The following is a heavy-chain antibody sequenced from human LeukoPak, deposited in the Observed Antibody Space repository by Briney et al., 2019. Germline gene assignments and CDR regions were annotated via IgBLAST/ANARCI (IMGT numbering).Heavy chain of an antibody. V-gene: IGHV4-4*07. Sequence: SETLSLTCTVSGGTISSYYWSWIRQPAGKGLEWIGRIYTSGSTNYNPSLKSRVTMSVDTSKNQFSLKLSSVTAADTAVYYCARGEYSGSYFDYWGQGTLVTVSS. D-gene: IGHD1-26*01. J-gene: IGHJ4*02. CDR3: ARGEYSGSYFDY. CDR2: IYTSGST. CDR1: GGTISSYY.